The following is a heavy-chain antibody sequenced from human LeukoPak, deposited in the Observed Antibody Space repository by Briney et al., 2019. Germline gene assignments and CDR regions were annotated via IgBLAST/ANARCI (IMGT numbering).Heavy chain of an antibody. J-gene: IGHJ4*02. CDR1: GFSVSNNY. Sequence: GSLSPSGAASGFSVSNNYMSWVRQAPGKGLEGVSVIYSRGATCYADSVKGRFTISRDNSKNTLYLQMNSLRVEDTAVYYCAARNYWGQGTLATVSS. V-gene: IGHV3-53*01. D-gene: IGHD1-14*01. CDR3: AARNY. CDR2: IYSRGAT.